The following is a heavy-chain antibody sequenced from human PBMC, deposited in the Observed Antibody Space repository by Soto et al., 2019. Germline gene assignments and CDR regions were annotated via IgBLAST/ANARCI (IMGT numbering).Heavy chain of an antibody. Sequence: QVQLVQSGAEVKKPGSSVKVSCKASGGTFSRYSITWVRQAPGHGLELIGRIIPIFGIASYAQKYKCRVTITADEATSTAYKELSSLRSDDTAVYYCAREDRDRETGLVPAAIDGMDVWGQGTSVTVSS. J-gene: IGHJ6*02. CDR3: AREDRDRETGLVPAAIDGMDV. D-gene: IGHD2-2*01. CDR2: IIPIFGIA. CDR1: GGTFSRYS. V-gene: IGHV1-69*08.